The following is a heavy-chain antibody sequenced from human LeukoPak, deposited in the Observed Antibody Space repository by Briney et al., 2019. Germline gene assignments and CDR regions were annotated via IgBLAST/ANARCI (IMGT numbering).Heavy chain of an antibody. CDR2: SSYSGST. D-gene: IGHD6-19*01. CDR3: STTIRGWYGVGDY. CDR1: GGSISSSSYS. Sequence: PSETLSLTCTVSGGSISSSSYSWGWIRQPPGKGLEYIGSSSYSGSTYYNPSLKSRVTISVDTSKTQFSLNLNSVTAADTAVYYCSTTIRGWYGVGDYWGQGVLVTVSS. J-gene: IGHJ4*02. V-gene: IGHV4-39*01.